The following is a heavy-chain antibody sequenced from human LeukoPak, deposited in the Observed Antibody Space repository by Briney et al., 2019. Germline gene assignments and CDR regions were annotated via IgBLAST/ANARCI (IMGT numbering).Heavy chain of an antibody. CDR1: GGSITSSDW. CDR3: ARDPLGVVESGDY. D-gene: IGHD3-16*01. J-gene: IGHJ4*02. CDR2: IYHSGST. V-gene: IGHV4-4*02. Sequence: SETLSLTCAVSGGSITSSDWWSWVRQPPGKGLEWIGEIYHSGSTNYNPSLKSRVTISVDKSKNQFSLKLSSVTAADTAVYYCARDPLGVVESGDYWGQGTLVTVSS.